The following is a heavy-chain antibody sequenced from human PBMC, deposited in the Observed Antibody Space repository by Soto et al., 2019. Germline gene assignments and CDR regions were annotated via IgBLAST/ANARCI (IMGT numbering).Heavy chain of an antibody. Sequence: NPSETLSLTCTVSGGSISSGDYYWSWIRQPPGKGLEWIGYIYYSGSAYYNASLKSRVTISIDTSRNQFSLRLTSVTAADTAVFYCARGTGVDGSHYFDYWGQGTLVTVSS. J-gene: IGHJ4*02. CDR3: ARGTGVDGSHYFDY. CDR1: GGSISSGDYY. CDR2: IYYSGSA. V-gene: IGHV4-30-4*01. D-gene: IGHD1-26*01.